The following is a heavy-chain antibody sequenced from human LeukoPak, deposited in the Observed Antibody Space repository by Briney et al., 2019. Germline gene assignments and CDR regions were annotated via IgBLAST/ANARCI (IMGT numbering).Heavy chain of an antibody. CDR1: GFTFSHYY. CDR2: SNYSGTTI. D-gene: IGHD3-10*01. CDR3: ARGGLGSWTFDS. J-gene: IGHJ4*02. Sequence: GWPLTLSCAASGFTFSHYYMSGIRQPAARELEGVSYSNYSGTTIYYADSVKGRFTISRDNDKYSLHLQMDSRRADDTAVYSCARGGLGSWTFDSWGQGTLVTVSS. V-gene: IGHV3-11*04.